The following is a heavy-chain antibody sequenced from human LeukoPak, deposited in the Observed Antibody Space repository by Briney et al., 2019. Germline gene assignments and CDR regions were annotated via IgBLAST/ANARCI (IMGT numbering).Heavy chain of an antibody. V-gene: IGHV3-30-3*01. J-gene: IGHJ3*02. CDR3: ARGIAVASEAFDI. CDR1: GFTFSSYA. CDR2: ISYDGSNK. D-gene: IGHD6-19*01. Sequence: GGSLRLSCAASGFTFSSYAMHWVRQAPGKGLEWVAVISYDGSNKYYADSVKGRFTISRDNSKNTLYLQMNSLRAEDTAVYYCARGIAVASEAFDIWGQGTMVTVSS.